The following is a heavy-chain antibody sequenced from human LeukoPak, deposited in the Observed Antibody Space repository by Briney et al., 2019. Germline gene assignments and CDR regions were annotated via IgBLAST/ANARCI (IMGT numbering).Heavy chain of an antibody. V-gene: IGHV4-61*02. D-gene: IGHD5-18*01. CDR1: GGSISSGSYY. CDR2: IYTSGST. Sequence: PSQTLSLTCTVSGGSISSGSYYWSWIRQPAGKGLEWIGRIYTSGSTNYNPSLKSRVTISVDTSKNQFSLKLSSVTAADTAMYYCARGGYSHGYILFNYWGQGTLAIVSS. CDR3: ARGGYSHGYILFNY. J-gene: IGHJ4*02.